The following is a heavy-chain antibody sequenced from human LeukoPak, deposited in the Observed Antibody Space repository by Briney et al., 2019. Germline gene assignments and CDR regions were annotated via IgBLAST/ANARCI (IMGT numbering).Heavy chain of an antibody. CDR2: ISSSSSTI. J-gene: IGHJ4*02. V-gene: IGHV3-48*01. D-gene: IGHD3-22*01. CDR3: ARDEVITTPHFDY. CDR1: GFTFSSYS. Sequence: GGSLRLSCAASGFTFSSYSMNWVRQAPGKGLEWVSYISSSSSTIYYAGSVKGRFTISRDNAKNSLYLQMNSLRAEDTAVYYCARDEVITTPHFDYWGQGTLVTVSS.